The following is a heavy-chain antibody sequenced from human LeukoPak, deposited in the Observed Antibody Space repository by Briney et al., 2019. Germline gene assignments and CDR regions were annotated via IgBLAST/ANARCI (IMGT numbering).Heavy chain of an antibody. CDR1: GFTFSSYA. D-gene: IGHD6-13*01. CDR2: ISGSGGST. V-gene: IGHV3-23*01. J-gene: IGHJ3*02. CDR3: ARDVLIAADGVIRLDAFDI. Sequence: GGSLRLSCAASGFTFSSYAMSWVRQAPGKGLGWVSVISGSGGSTYYADSVKGRFTISRDSSKNTLYLQMNSLRAEDTAVYYCARDVLIAADGVIRLDAFDIWGQGTVVTVSS.